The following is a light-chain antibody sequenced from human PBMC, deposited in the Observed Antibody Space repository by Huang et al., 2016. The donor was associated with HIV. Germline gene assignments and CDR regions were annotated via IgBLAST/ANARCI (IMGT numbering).Light chain of an antibody. CDR2: GTS. CDR1: QGVRGD. V-gene: IGKV1-6*01. CDR3: LQAATYPWT. J-gene: IGKJ1*01. Sequence: AVQMTQSPSSLSASVGDRITITCRASQGVRGDLGRYQKKPGKDPKLLISGTSTLQSGVPSRISGSGSGTHYTLSSNSLQPEDFATYYCLQAATYPWTFGQGTKVEIK.